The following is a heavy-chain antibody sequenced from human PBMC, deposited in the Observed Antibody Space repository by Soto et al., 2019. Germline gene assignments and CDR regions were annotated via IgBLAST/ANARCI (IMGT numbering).Heavy chain of an antibody. CDR1: GGCISSGGYY. Sequence: SETLSLTCTVSGGCISSGGYYWSWIRQHPGKGLEWIGYIYYSGSTYYNPSLKSRVTISVDTSKNQFSLKLSSVTAADTAVYYCARGPYYDFWSGPARRYNWFDPWGQGTLVTVSS. V-gene: IGHV4-31*03. D-gene: IGHD3-3*01. CDR3: ARGPYYDFWSGPARRYNWFDP. J-gene: IGHJ5*02. CDR2: IYYSGST.